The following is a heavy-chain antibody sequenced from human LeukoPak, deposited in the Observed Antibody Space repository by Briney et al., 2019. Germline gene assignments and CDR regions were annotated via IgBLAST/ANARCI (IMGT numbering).Heavy chain of an antibody. CDR2: IYHSGNT. Sequence: PSQTLSLTCTVSGGSIKSDDYYWSGIRQPPGKGLEWIGCIYHSGNTYYNPSLKSRVTISVDTSKNQFSLKLSSVTAADTAVYYCASKIHYYDSSDDYWGQGTLVTVSS. CDR1: GGSIKSDDYY. CDR3: ASKIHYYDSSDDY. D-gene: IGHD3-22*01. J-gene: IGHJ4*02. V-gene: IGHV4-30-4*01.